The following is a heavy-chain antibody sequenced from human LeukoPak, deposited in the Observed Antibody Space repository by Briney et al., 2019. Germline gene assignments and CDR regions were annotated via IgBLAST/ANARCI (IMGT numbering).Heavy chain of an antibody. D-gene: IGHD4-17*01. CDR3: AKDFYGDYVNYYYGMDV. CDR1: GFTFGSYG. CDR2: ISYDGSNK. Sequence: PGGSLRPSGAASGFTFGSYGMHGFGRAPGKGLGGVAVISYDGSNKYYADSVKGRFTISRDNSKNTLYLQTNSLRAEDSAVYYCAKDFYGDYVNYYYGMDVWGQGTTVTVSS. V-gene: IGHV3-30*18. J-gene: IGHJ6*02.